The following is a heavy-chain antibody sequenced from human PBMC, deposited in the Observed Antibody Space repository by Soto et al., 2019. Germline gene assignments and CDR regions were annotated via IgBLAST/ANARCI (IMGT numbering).Heavy chain of an antibody. V-gene: IGHV3-23*01. CDR1: GFTFSSYA. CDR2: ISGSGGST. D-gene: IGHD3-10*01. Sequence: PGGSLRLSCAASGFTFSSYAMSWVRQAPGKGLEWVSAISGSGGSTYYAASVKGRFTISRDNSKNTLYLQMNSLRAEDTAVYYCAKSPFRHYYGSGSYGFDYWGQGTLVTVSS. J-gene: IGHJ4*02. CDR3: AKSPFRHYYGSGSYGFDY.